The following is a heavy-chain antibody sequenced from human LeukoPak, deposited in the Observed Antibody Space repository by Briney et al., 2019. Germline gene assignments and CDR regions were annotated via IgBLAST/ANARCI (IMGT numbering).Heavy chain of an antibody. Sequence: GGSLRLSCAASGFTFSSYSMNWVRQAPGKGLEWVSSICSSSSYIYYATSVKSRFTISKDNAKNSLYLQMNSLRAEDTAVYYCARDVLAVAATGSNCFDPWGQGTLVTVSS. V-gene: IGHV3-21*01. D-gene: IGHD6-19*01. CDR1: GFTFSSYS. J-gene: IGHJ5*02. CDR3: ARDVLAVAATGSNCFDP. CDR2: ICSSSSYI.